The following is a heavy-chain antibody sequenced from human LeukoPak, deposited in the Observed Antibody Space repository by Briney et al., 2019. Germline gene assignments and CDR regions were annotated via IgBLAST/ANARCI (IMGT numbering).Heavy chain of an antibody. V-gene: IGHV1-58*01. D-gene: IGHD3-10*01. CDR3: ARDALPLLWFGGELFYYYYFGMDV. J-gene: IGHJ6*02. CDR2: IGLGSGDT. CDR1: GFPFSSST. Sequence: ASVKVSCKTSGFPFSSSTVQWVRQARGQRLEWLGWIGLGSGDTKYAQRVQERLTISRDMSTSTVYMELSSLRSEDTAVYYCARDALPLLWFGGELFYYYYFGMDVWGQGTTVTVSS.